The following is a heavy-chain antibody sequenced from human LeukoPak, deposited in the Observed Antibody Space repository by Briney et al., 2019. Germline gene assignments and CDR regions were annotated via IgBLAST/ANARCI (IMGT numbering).Heavy chain of an antibody. Sequence: GASVKVSCKASGYTFTGYYMDWVRQAPGQGLEWMGRINPNSGGTNYAQKFQGRVTMTRDTSISTAYMELSRLRSDDTAVHYCARAPNRRTAYYMDVWGKGTTVTVSS. CDR3: ARAPNRRTAYYMDV. CDR1: GYTFTGYY. V-gene: IGHV1-2*06. CDR2: INPNSGGT. J-gene: IGHJ6*03. D-gene: IGHD1-14*01.